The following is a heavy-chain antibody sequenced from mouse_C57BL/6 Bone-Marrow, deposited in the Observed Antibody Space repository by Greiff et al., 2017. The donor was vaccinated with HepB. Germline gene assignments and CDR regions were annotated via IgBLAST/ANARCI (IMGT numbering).Heavy chain of an antibody. CDR1: GYTFTSYG. CDR3: AANGVMDY. V-gene: IGHV1-81*01. Sequence: VKLQQSGAELARPGASVKLSCKASGYTFTSYGISWVKQRTGQGLEWIGEIYPRSGNTYYNEKFKGKATLTADKSSSTAYMELRSLTSEDSAVYFCAANGVMDYWGQGTSVTVSS. CDR2: IYPRSGNT. J-gene: IGHJ4*01.